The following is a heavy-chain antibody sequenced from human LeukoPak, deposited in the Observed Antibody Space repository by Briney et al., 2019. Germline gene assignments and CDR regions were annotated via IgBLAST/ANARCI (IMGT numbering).Heavy chain of an antibody. Sequence: SETLSLTCTVSGGSISSGSYYWSWIRQPAGKGLEWIGRIYTSGSTNYNPSLKSRVTISVDTSKNQFSLKLSSVTAADTAVYYCAGTPPERSGWYDYWGQGTLVTVSS. CDR2: IYTSGST. V-gene: IGHV4-61*02. CDR3: AGTPPERSGWYDY. D-gene: IGHD6-19*01. J-gene: IGHJ4*02. CDR1: GGSISSGSYY.